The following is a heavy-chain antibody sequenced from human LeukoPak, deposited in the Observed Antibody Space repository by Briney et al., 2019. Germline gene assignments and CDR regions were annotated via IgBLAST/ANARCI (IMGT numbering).Heavy chain of an antibody. CDR1: GGSFSGYY. V-gene: IGHV4-34*01. J-gene: IGHJ5*02. CDR3: ARDIRDYGDYNWFDP. D-gene: IGHD4-17*01. CDR2: INHSGST. Sequence: KPSETLSLTCAVYGGSFSGYYWSWIRQPPGKGLEWIGEINHSGSTNYNPSLKSRVTISVDTSKNQFSLKLSSVTAADTAVYYCARDIRDYGDYNWFDPWGQGTLVTVSS.